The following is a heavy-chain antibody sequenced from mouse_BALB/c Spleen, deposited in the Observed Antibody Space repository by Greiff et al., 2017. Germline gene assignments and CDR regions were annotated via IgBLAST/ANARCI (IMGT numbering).Heavy chain of an antibody. J-gene: IGHJ2*01. CDR3: ARSSERGSFDY. V-gene: IGHV1S34*01. Sequence: LVKPGASMKISCKASGYSFTGYYMHWVKQSHGKSLEWIGYISCYNGATSYNQKFKGKATFTVDTSSSTAYMQFNSLTSEDSAVYYCARSSERGSFDYWGQGTTLTVSS. CDR2: ISCYNGAT. CDR1: GYSFTGYY.